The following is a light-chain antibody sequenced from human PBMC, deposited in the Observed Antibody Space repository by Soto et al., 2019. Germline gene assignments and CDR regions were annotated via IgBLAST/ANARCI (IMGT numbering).Light chain of an antibody. CDR3: QQSYSSPPT. CDR2: AAS. Sequence: DIQMTQSPSSLSASVEDRVIITCRASQSISNHLNWYQQKPGKAPKLLIFAASSLPSGVPSRFSGSRSGPDFTLTISSLQPEDFATYHCQQSYSSPPTFGQGTKVDIK. J-gene: IGKJ1*01. CDR1: QSISNH. V-gene: IGKV1-39*01.